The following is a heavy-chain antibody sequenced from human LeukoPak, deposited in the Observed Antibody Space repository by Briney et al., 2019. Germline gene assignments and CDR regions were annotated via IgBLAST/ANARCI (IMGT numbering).Heavy chain of an antibody. CDR3: ARRYCTNGVCYRTLDY. Sequence: ASVKVSCKASGYTFTGYYMHWLRQAPGQGLEWMGWINPNSGGTNYAQKFQGRVTMTRDTSISTAYMELSRLRSDDTAVYYCARRYCTNGVCYRTLDYWGQGTLVTVSS. CDR1: GYTFTGYY. D-gene: IGHD2-8*01. CDR2: INPNSGGT. V-gene: IGHV1-2*02. J-gene: IGHJ4*02.